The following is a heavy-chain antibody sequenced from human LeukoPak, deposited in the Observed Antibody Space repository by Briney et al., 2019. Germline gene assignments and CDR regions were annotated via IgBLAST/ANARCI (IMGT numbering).Heavy chain of an antibody. CDR2: IYTSGST. J-gene: IGHJ6*03. Sequence: PSETLSLTCTVSGGSISSGSYYWSWIRQPAGKGLEWIGRIYTSGSTNYNPSLKSRVTISVDTSKNQFSLKVSSVTAADTAVYYCARVSYGGTYYYYYYMDVWGKGTTVTISS. V-gene: IGHV4-61*02. CDR1: GGSISSGSYY. CDR3: ARVSYGGTYYYYYYMDV. D-gene: IGHD4-23*01.